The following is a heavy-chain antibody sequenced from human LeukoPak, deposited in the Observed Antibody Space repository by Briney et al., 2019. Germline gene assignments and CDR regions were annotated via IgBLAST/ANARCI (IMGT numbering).Heavy chain of an antibody. Sequence: PSETLSLTCTVSGGSISSGDYYWSWIRQPPGKGLEWIGYIYYSGSTYYNPSLKSRVTISVDTSKNQFSLKLSSVTAADTAVYYCAREGCGGDSGLDSWGQGTLVTVSS. D-gene: IGHD4-23*01. CDR3: AREGCGGDSGLDS. J-gene: IGHJ4*02. CDR2: IYYSGST. CDR1: GGSISSGDYY. V-gene: IGHV4-30-4*08.